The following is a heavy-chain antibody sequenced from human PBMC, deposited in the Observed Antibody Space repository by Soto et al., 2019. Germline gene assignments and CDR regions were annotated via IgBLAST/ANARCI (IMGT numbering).Heavy chain of an antibody. V-gene: IGHV1-18*01. CDR3: ARDGYFLPDAFDI. D-gene: IGHD5-12*01. CDR1: GYTFTSYG. CDR2: ISAYNGNT. J-gene: IGHJ3*02. Sequence: SVKVSCKASGYTFTSYGISWVRQAPGQGLEWMGWISAYNGNTNYAQKLQGRVTMTTDTSTSTAHMELRSLRSDDTAVYYCARDGYFLPDAFDIWGQGTMVTVSS.